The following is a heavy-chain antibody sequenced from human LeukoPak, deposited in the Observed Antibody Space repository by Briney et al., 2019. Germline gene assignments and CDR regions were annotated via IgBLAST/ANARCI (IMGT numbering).Heavy chain of an antibody. V-gene: IGHV3-23*01. Sequence: PGGSLRLSCAASGFTFSSYAMSWVRQAPGKGLEWVSGISGSSGSTYYADSVKGRFTISRDNSKNTLYLQMDSLRAEDTAVYYCAKDRRCSSTTCYDALGIWGQGTMVTVSS. J-gene: IGHJ3*02. CDR2: ISGSSGST. D-gene: IGHD2-2*01. CDR1: GFTFSSYA. CDR3: AKDRRCSSTTCYDALGI.